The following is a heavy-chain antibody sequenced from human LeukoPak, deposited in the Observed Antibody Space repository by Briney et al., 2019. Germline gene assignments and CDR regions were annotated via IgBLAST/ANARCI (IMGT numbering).Heavy chain of an antibody. J-gene: IGHJ4*02. V-gene: IGHV1-18*01. Sequence: GASVKVSCKASGYTFTSYGISWVRQAPGQGLEWMGWISAYNGNTNYAQKLQGRVTMTTDTSTSTAYMELRSLRSDDTAVYYCARVGEPGYYDFWSGYYSGLDYWGQGTLVTVSS. D-gene: IGHD3-3*01. CDR2: ISAYNGNT. CDR1: GYTFTSYG. CDR3: ARVGEPGYYDFWSGYYSGLDY.